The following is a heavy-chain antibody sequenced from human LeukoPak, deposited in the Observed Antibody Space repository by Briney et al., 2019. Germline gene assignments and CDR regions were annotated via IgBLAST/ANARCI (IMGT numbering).Heavy chain of an antibody. CDR3: ARDRGWLQLLPHYFDY. D-gene: IGHD5-24*01. J-gene: IGHJ4*02. V-gene: IGHV3-11*01. Sequence: GGSLRLSCAASGFTFSDYYMSWIRQAPGKGLEWVSYISSSGSTIYYADSVKGRFTISRDNAKNSLYLQMNSLRAEDTAVYYCARDRGWLQLLPHYFDYWGQGTLVTVSS. CDR1: GFTFSDYY. CDR2: ISSSGSTI.